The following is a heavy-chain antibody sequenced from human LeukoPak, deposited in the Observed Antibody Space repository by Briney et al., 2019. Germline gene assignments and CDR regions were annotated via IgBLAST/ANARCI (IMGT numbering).Heavy chain of an antibody. J-gene: IGHJ4*02. CDR1: GFTFSDYY. Sequence: GGSLRLSCAVSGFTFSDYYMSWIRQAPGKGLEWVAYISSGGSTISHADSVKGRFTISRDNAENSLYLQMNSLRVEDTAVYYCARRAAADRCFDYWGQGTLVTVSS. CDR3: ARRAAADRCFDY. D-gene: IGHD6-13*01. V-gene: IGHV3-11*01. CDR2: ISSGGSTI.